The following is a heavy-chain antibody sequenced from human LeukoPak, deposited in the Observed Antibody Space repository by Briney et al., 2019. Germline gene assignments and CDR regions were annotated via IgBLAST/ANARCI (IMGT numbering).Heavy chain of an antibody. CDR1: GFTFSSYS. CDR2: ISSSSSYI. Sequence: GGSLRLSCAASGFTFSSYSMNWVRQAPGKGLEWVSSISSSSSYIYYADSVKGRFTIPRDNAKNSLYLQINSLRAEDTAVYYCARRYCSSTSCYVSDAFDIWGQGTMVTVSS. CDR3: ARRYCSSTSCYVSDAFDI. V-gene: IGHV3-21*01. J-gene: IGHJ3*02. D-gene: IGHD2-2*01.